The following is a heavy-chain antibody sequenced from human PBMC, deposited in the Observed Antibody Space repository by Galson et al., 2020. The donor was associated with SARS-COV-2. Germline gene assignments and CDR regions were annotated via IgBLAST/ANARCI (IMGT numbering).Heavy chain of an antibody. CDR3: ARVGRLDYDFWSGYYPNYMDV. CDR2: ISSSSSYI. CDR1: GFTFSSYS. Sequence: GGSLRLSCAASGFTFSSYSMNWVRQAPGKGLEWVSSISSSSSYIYYADSVKGRFTISRDNAKNSLYLQMNSLRAEDTAVYYCARVGRLDYDFWSGYYPNYMDVWGKGTTVTVSS. J-gene: IGHJ6*03. V-gene: IGHV3-21*01. D-gene: IGHD3-3*01.